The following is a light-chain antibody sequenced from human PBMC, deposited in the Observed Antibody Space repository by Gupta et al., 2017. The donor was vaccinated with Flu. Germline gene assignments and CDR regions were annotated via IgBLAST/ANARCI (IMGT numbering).Light chain of an antibody. Sequence: QSVLTQPPSVSVSPGQLVTISCTGSRSDIGAGYDVHWYQQVPGTAPKLLIYDNNNRHSGVTDRFYGSRSGTSASLAITGLQADEEADYYCQSYDRDRGCGRYVFGTGTWVTVL. V-gene: IGLV1-40*01. CDR1: RSDIGAGYD. CDR3: QSYDRDRGCGRYV. J-gene: IGLJ1*01. CDR2: DNN.